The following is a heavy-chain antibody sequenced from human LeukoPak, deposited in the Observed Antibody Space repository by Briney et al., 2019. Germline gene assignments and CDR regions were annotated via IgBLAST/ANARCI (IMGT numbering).Heavy chain of an antibody. D-gene: IGHD6-13*01. CDR1: GFTFSSYS. J-gene: IGHJ1*01. V-gene: IGHV3-21*01. Sequence: GGSLRLSCAASGFTFSSYSMNWVRQAPGKGLEWVSSISSSSSYIYYADSVKGRFTISRDNAKNSLYLQMNSLRAEDTAVYYCARSRSSSWTEYFQHWGQGTLVTVSS. CDR2: ISSSSSYI. CDR3: ARSRSSSWTEYFQH.